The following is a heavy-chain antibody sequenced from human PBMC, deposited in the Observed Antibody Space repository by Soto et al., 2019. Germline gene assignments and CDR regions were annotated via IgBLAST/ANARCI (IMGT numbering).Heavy chain of an antibody. V-gene: IGHV3-21*01. CDR1: GFTFSSYS. CDR2: ISSSSSYI. CDR3: ARDRPEGDKIPDY. J-gene: IGHJ4*02. D-gene: IGHD3-16*01. Sequence: GGSLRLSCAASGFTFSSYSMNWVRQAPGKGLEWVSSISSSSSYIYYADSVKGRFTISRDNAKNSLYLQMNSLRAEDTAVYYCARDRPEGDKIPDYWGQGTLVTVSS.